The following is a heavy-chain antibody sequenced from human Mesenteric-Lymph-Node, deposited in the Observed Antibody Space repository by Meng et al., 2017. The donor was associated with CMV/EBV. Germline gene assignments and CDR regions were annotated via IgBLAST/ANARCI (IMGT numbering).Heavy chain of an antibody. D-gene: IGHD3-3*02. Sequence: SCAASGFTVSSNYMSWVRQAPGKGLEWVSVIYSGGSTYYADSVKGRFTISTDNSKSTLYLQMNTLRADDTAVYYCSNLANRDGFDIWGQGTVVTVSS. CDR2: IYSGGST. J-gene: IGHJ3*02. CDR1: GFTVSSNY. CDR3: SNLANRDGFDI. V-gene: IGHV3-66*02.